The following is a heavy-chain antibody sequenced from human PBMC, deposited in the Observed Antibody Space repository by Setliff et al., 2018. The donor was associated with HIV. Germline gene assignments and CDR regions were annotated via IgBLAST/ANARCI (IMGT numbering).Heavy chain of an antibody. D-gene: IGHD2-2*01. Sequence: SETLSLTCAVYGGSFSGYYWSWIRQPPGKGLEWIGEINHSGSTNYNPSLKSRVTISVETSKNQFSLRLNSVTAADTAVYYCARVRLRVPPSIFDYWGQGALVTVSS. CDR1: GGSFSGYY. V-gene: IGHV4-34*01. CDR3: ARVRLRVPPSIFDY. CDR2: INHSGST. J-gene: IGHJ4*02.